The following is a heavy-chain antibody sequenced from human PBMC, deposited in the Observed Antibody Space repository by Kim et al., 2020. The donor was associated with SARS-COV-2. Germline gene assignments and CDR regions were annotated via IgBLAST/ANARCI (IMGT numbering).Heavy chain of an antibody. D-gene: IGHD3-16*01. CDR3: ARLRGYWFDP. V-gene: IGHV4-34*01. CDR2: ST. Sequence: STNYNPSLKSRVTISVDTSKNQFSLKLSSVTAADTAVYYCARLRGYWFDPWGQGTLVTVSS. J-gene: IGHJ5*02.